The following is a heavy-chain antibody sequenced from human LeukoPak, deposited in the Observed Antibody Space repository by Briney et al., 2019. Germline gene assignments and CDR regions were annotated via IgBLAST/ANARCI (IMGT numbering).Heavy chain of an antibody. CDR1: GFTFSSYS. CDR2: ISSSSSCI. J-gene: IGHJ4*02. CDR3: ARIYDSSGPSFDY. D-gene: IGHD3-22*01. V-gene: IGHV3-21*01. Sequence: PGGSLRLSCAASGFTFSSYSMNWVRQAPGKGLEWVSSISSSSSCIYYADSVKGRFTISRDSAKNSLYLQMNSLRAEDTAVYYCARIYDSSGPSFDYWGQGTLVTVSS.